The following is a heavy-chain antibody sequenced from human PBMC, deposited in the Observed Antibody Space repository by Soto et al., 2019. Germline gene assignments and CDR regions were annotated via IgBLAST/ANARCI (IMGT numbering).Heavy chain of an antibody. Sequence: QLQLQESGPGLVKPSETLSLTCTVSGGSISSSSYYWGWIRQPPGKGLEWIGSIYYSGSTYYNPSLKSRVTISVDTSKNQFSLKLSSVTAADTAVYYCARQPFYDSSGYYFFPLYYWGQGTLVTVSS. J-gene: IGHJ4*02. CDR2: IYYSGST. CDR3: ARQPFYDSSGYYFFPLYY. D-gene: IGHD3-22*01. CDR1: GGSISSSSYY. V-gene: IGHV4-39*01.